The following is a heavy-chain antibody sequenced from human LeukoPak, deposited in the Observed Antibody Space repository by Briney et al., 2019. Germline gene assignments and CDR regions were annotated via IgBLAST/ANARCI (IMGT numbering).Heavy chain of an antibody. CDR3: ARDQRGYSGYPLTC. J-gene: IGHJ4*02. V-gene: IGHV4-30-2*01. CDR2: IYHSGST. Sequence: PSETLSLTCTVSGGSISSGGYYWSWIRQPPGKGLEWIGYIYHSGSTYYNPSLKSRVTISVDRSKNQFSLKLSSVTAADTAVYYCARDQRGYSGYPLTCWGQGTLVTVSS. D-gene: IGHD5-12*01. CDR1: GGSISSGGYY.